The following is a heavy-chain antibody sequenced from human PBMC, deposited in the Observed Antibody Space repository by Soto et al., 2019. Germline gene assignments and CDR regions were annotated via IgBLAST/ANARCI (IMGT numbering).Heavy chain of an antibody. CDR3: AKDYIGVITDAFDI. V-gene: IGHV3-23*01. J-gene: IGHJ3*02. CDR1: GFTFSNYA. Sequence: EVQLLESGGGLVQPGGSLRLSCAASGFTFSNYAMTWVRQAPGKGLEWVSAIGGSGGATYYADSVKGRFTVSRDNSKNTLYLQVNSLRAEDTAVYYCAKDYIGVITDAFDIWGQGTMVTVSS. CDR2: IGGSGGAT. D-gene: IGHD3-16*02.